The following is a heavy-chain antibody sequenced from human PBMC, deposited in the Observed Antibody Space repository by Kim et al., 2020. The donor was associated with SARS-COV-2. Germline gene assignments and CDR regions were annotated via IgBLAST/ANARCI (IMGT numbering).Heavy chain of an antibody. Sequence: DSGKGRFTISRDNAKNTLYLQMNSLRVEDTAVYYCARDPESNAWSPFDFWGQGTLVIVSS. V-gene: IGHV3-48*03. D-gene: IGHD2-2*01. CDR3: ARDPESNAWSPFDF. J-gene: IGHJ4*02.